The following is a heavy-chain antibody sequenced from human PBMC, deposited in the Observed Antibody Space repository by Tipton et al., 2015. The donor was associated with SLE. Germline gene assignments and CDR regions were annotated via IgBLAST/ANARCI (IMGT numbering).Heavy chain of an antibody. CDR2: IYYSGST. V-gene: IGHV4-59*12. J-gene: IGHJ4*02. CDR3: ARDEYRYDTTGYHLLGHFDF. CDR1: GVSINTYS. D-gene: IGHD3-22*01. Sequence: TLSLTCTVSGVSINTYSWSWIRQPPGKGLEWIGHIYYSGSTNYNPSLKSRVTISVDTSKNQFSLNLSSVTAADTAVYYCARDEYRYDTTGYHLLGHFDFWGQGTLVTVSS.